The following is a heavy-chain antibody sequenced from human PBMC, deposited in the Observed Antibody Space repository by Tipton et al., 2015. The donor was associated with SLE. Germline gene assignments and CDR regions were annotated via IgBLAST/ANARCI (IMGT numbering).Heavy chain of an antibody. CDR3: AREGGRYYPSYYFDY. J-gene: IGHJ4*02. Sequence: SLRLSCAASGFTFSTYWMSWVRQAPGKGLEWVANIKQDGGEQNYVDSVKGRLIISRDNAKNALYLQMNNLRAEDTAVYYCAREGGRYYPSYYFDYWGQGTLVTVSS. V-gene: IGHV3-7*01. CDR1: GFTFSTYW. CDR2: IKQDGGEQ. D-gene: IGHD1-26*01.